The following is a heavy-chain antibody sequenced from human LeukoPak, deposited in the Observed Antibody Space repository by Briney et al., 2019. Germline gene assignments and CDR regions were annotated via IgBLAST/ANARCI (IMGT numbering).Heavy chain of an antibody. Sequence: GGSLRLSCAGSGFTFNNYAMSWVRQTPRKGLEWVSTISISGDGTYYADPVKGRFTMSRDNSKNTLYLQMNSLRVEDTAVYYCAKYDYGGNPNEYYFDYWGQGTLVTVSS. CDR2: ISISGDGT. D-gene: IGHD4-23*01. CDR3: AKYDYGGNPNEYYFDY. J-gene: IGHJ4*02. V-gene: IGHV3-23*01. CDR1: GFTFNNYA.